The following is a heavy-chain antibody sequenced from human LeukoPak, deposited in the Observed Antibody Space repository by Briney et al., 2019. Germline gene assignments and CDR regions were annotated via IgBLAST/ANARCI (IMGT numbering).Heavy chain of an antibody. CDR1: GGSFSGYY. V-gene: IGHV4-34*01. Sequence: SETLSLTCAVYGGSFSGYYWSWIRQPPGKGLEWIGEIDHSGSTNYNPSLKSRVTISVDTSKNQFSLKLSSVTAVDTAVYYCARGGRLQLRYFDYWGQGTLVTVSS. J-gene: IGHJ4*02. CDR2: IDHSGST. CDR3: ARGGRLQLRYFDY. D-gene: IGHD1-1*01.